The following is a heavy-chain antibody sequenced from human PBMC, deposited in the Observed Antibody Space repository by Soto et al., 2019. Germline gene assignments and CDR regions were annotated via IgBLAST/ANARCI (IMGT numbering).Heavy chain of an antibody. CDR2: INHSGST. CDR3: ARHPLARSGLDY. D-gene: IGHD3-10*01. CDR1: GGSFSGYS. Sequence: SETLSLTCAVYGGSFSGYSWTWIRQPPGTGLEWIGEINHSGSTNYNPSLKSRVTISVDTSKNQFSLKLSSVTAADTAVYYCARHPLARSGLDYWGQGTLVTVSS. J-gene: IGHJ4*02. V-gene: IGHV4-34*01.